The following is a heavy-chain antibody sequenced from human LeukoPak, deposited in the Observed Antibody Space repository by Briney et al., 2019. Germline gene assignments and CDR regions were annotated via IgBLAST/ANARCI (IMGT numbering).Heavy chain of an antibody. CDR2: IYYSGST. D-gene: IGHD2-2*01. V-gene: IGHV4-39*01. Sequence: PSQTLSLTCTVSGGSISSSSYYWGWIRQPPGKGLEWIGSIYYSGSTYYNPSLKSRVTISVDTSKNQFSLKLSSVTAADTAVYYCARHTYLAHNWFDPWGQGTLVTVSS. J-gene: IGHJ5*02. CDR1: GGSISSSSYY. CDR3: ARHTYLAHNWFDP.